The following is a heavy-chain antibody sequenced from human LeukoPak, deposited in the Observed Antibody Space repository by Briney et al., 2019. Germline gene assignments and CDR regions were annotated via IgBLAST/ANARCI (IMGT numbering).Heavy chain of an antibody. Sequence: GGPLRLSCAVSGLTFNNYAMSWVRQAPGKGLEWVSAISKSGDHTYYAASAKGRFTIYRDNSKNTQYLQMNSLRAEDTAVYYCATSWGPDTSAFRWGRDGMDVWGQGTTVIVS. CDR3: ATSWGPDTSAFRWGRDGMDV. CDR2: ISKSGDHT. V-gene: IGHV3-23*01. D-gene: IGHD3-16*01. J-gene: IGHJ6*02. CDR1: GLTFNNYA.